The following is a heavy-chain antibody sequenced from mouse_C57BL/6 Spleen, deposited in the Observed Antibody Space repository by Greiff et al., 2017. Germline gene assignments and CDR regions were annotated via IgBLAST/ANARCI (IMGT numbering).Heavy chain of an antibody. D-gene: IGHD4-1*01. Sequence: EVKLMESGGGLVQSGRSLRLSCATSGFTFSDFYMEWVRQAPGKGLEWIAASRNKANDYTTEYSASVKGRFIVSRDTSQSILYLQMNALRAEDTAIYYCARDALTGRDWYFDVWGTGTTVTVSS. J-gene: IGHJ1*03. V-gene: IGHV7-1*01. CDR3: ARDALTGRDWYFDV. CDR2: SRNKANDYTT. CDR1: GFTFSDFY.